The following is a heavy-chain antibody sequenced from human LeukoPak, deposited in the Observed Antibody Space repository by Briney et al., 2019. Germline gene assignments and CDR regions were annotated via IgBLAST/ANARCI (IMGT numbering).Heavy chain of an antibody. CDR2: IYPGDSDT. V-gene: IGHV5-51*01. Sequence: GESLKISRNGSGYSFTSYWIGWVRQMPGKGLEWMGIIYPGDSDTRYSPSFQGHVTISADKSISTAYLQWSSLKASDTAMYYCARDRGGTYSQFDSWGQGTLVTVSS. CDR1: GYSFTSYW. J-gene: IGHJ5*01. D-gene: IGHD1-26*01. CDR3: ARDRGGTYSQFDS.